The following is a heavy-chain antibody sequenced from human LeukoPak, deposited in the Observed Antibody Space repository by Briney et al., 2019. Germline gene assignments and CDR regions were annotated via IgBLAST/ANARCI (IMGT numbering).Heavy chain of an antibody. D-gene: IGHD1-14*01. CDR2: INPSGGST. V-gene: IGHV1-46*01. Sequence: ASVKVSCKASGYTFTSYYLHWVRQAPGQGLEWMGIINPSGGSTSYAQKFQGRVTMTRDTSTSTVYMELSSLRSEDTAVYYCARDVGITPPKYWYFDLWGREPWSPSPQ. CDR1: GYTFTSYY. J-gene: IGHJ2*01. CDR3: ARDVGITPPKYWYFDL.